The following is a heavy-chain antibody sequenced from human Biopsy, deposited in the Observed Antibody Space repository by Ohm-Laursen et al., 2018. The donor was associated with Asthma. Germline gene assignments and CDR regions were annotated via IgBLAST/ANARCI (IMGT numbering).Heavy chain of an antibody. CDR3: ARGDSSNWSHYYFDY. J-gene: IGHJ4*02. CDR1: GFAVSRDH. Sequence: SLRLSCTASGFAVSRDHMFWVRQAPGKGLEWVSVIYSGGTSHTADSVRGRFTISRDYSKNTLYLQMHSLGAEDTAVYYCARGDSSNWSHYYFDYWGQGTLVTASS. V-gene: IGHV3-53*01. CDR2: IYSGGTS. D-gene: IGHD3-22*01.